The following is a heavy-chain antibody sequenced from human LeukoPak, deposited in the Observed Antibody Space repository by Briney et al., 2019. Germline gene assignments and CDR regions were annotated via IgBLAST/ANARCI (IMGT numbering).Heavy chain of an antibody. CDR1: GYTFTNYW. J-gene: IGHJ5*02. CDR2: TYPGDSDT. D-gene: IGHD6-25*01. V-gene: IGHV5-51*01. Sequence: GESLKISCKGSGYTFTNYWIAWVRQMPGKGLEWMGITYPGDSDTRYSPSFQGQVTISADKSISTTYLQWTSLKASDTAMYYCARSALNNWLDPWGQGTLVTLSS. CDR3: ARSALNNWLDP.